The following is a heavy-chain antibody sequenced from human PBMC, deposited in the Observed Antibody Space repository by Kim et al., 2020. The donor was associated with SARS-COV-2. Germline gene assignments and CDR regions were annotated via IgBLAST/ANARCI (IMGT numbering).Heavy chain of an antibody. J-gene: IGHJ4*02. V-gene: IGHV1-69*01. Sequence: AQKFPGRVTLTADESTSTAYMELSSLRSEDTAVYYCARRNYYGSGSYFDYWGQGTLVTVSS. CDR3: ARRNYYGSGSYFDY. D-gene: IGHD3-10*01.